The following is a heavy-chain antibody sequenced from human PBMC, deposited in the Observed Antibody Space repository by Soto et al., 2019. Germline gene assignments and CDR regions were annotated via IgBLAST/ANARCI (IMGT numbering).Heavy chain of an antibody. J-gene: IGHJ5*02. V-gene: IGHV1-18*01. D-gene: IGHD3-22*01. CDR2: INPSNDNT. Sequence: ASVKVSCKASGYTFYRYGITWVRQAPGQGLEWMGWINPSNDNTNYAQKFRGIVTMTTDASTSTAHMELRSLKSDDTAVYYCARDTQQDSNGYYLEWFDPWGQGTLVTVSS. CDR3: ARDTQQDSNGYYLEWFDP. CDR1: GYTFYRYG.